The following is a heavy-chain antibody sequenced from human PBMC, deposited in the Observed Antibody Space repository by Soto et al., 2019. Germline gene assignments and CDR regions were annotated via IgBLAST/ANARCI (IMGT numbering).Heavy chain of an antibody. CDR2: IYYSGST. CDR1: GGSISSSSYY. CDR3: ARHRNWKVDY. V-gene: IGHV4-39*01. J-gene: IGHJ4*02. D-gene: IGHD1-1*01. Sequence: ETLCLTCPVSGGSISSSSYYWGWIRQPRGKGLEWIGSIYYSGSTYYNPSLKSRVTISVDTSKNQFSLKVSSVTAADTAVYYCARHRNWKVDYWGQGTLVTVSS.